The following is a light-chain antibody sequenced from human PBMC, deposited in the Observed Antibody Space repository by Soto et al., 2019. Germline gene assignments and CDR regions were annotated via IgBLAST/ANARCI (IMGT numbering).Light chain of an antibody. V-gene: IGKV3-15*01. J-gene: IGKJ4*01. CDR1: QTIRSD. CDR2: DAS. Sequence: STGERATLSCRASQTIRSDLAWYQQKPGQAPRLLISDASTRATSIPARFNGSGSGTEFTLAISSLQSEAFAIYYCHQYNTWPLTVGGGTKV. CDR3: HQYNTWPLT.